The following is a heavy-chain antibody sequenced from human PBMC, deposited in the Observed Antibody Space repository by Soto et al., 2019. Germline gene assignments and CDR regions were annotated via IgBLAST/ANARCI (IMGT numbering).Heavy chain of an antibody. V-gene: IGHV1-8*01. CDR2: MNPNSGNT. D-gene: IGHD6-19*01. Sequence: QVQLVQSGAEVKKPGASVKVSCKASGYTFTSYDFNWVRQATGQGLEWMGWMNPNSGNTGSAQKFQGRVTMTRNTAISTDYMELSSLTSEDTAVYYCARGFTYIPVPGTRNWYFDLWGRGTLVTVSS. CDR1: GYTFTSYD. J-gene: IGHJ2*01. CDR3: ARGFTYIPVPGTRNWYFDL.